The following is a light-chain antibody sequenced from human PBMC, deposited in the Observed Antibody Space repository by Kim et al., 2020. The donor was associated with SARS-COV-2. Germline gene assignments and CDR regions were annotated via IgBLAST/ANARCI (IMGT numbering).Light chain of an antibody. V-gene: IGKV4-1*01. CDR1: QSLLYSSINKNY. J-gene: IGKJ4*01. Sequence: DIVMTQSPDSLAVSLGERATINCKSSQSLLYSSINKNYLAWYQQKPGQPPKLLIYWASSRESGVPDRFSGSGPGTDFTLTIRSLKAEDVAVYYCQQYYTSSPLTFGGGTKLEI. CDR3: QQYYTSSPLT. CDR2: WAS.